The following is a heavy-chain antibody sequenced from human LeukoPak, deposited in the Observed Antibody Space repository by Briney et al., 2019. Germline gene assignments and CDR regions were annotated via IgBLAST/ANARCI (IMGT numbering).Heavy chain of an antibody. CDR1: GGAFTGYY. V-gene: IGHV4-34*01. J-gene: IGHJ5*02. D-gene: IGHD5-18*01. Sequence: SETLSLTCAVYGGAFTGYYWSWIRQAPGKWLEWIGEINHSGSTNYNPSLRSRVTISVDRSKNQFSLKMRSVTAADTAVYYCARGWRAAMVPGAYGPWGQGTLVTVSS. CDR3: ARGWRAAMVPGAYGP. CDR2: INHSGST.